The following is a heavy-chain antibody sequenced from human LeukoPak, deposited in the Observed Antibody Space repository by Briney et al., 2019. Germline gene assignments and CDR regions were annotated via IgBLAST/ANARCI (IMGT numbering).Heavy chain of an antibody. CDR1: GFTFSSTW. D-gene: IGHD3-10*01. CDR2: IFSDGSST. J-gene: IGHJ4*02. CDR3: AREMDGEYGSGTFFDL. Sequence: PGGSLRLSCAASGFTFSSTWMHWVRQAPGKGLVWVSRIFSDGSSTTYADSVKGRFTISRDNAKNTLYLQMNSLRVEDTAVYYCAREMDGEYGSGTFFDLCGQGNMVTVSS. V-gene: IGHV3-74*01.